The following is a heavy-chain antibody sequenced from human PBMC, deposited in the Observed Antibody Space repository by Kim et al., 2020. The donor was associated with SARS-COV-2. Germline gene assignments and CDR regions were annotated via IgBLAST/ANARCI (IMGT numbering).Heavy chain of an antibody. CDR2: INHSGST. Sequence: SETLSLTCAVYGGSFSGYYWSWIRQPPGKGLEWIGEINHSGSTNYNPSLKSRVTISVDTSKNQFSLKLSSVTAADTAVYYCARGRYSSGWNYYFDYWGQGTLVTVSS. V-gene: IGHV4-34*01. CDR1: GGSFSGYY. CDR3: ARGRYSSGWNYYFDY. D-gene: IGHD6-19*01. J-gene: IGHJ4*02.